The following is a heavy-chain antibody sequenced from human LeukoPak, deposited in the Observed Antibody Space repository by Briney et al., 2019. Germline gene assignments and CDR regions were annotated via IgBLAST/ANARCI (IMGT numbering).Heavy chain of an antibody. V-gene: IGHV3-23*01. D-gene: IGHD3-10*01. J-gene: IGHJ4*02. CDR3: VKFFLPYLAGGTGSR. CDR2: ISDGGDNT. Sequence: PGGSLRLSCAASGFTFSPYAMSGVRQAPGGRLGWVSSISDGGDNTHYTASVKGRFTISRDNSRNTLYLQMNSLRAEDTALYYCVKFFLPYLAGGTGSRWGQGTLVTVSS. CDR1: GFTFSPYA.